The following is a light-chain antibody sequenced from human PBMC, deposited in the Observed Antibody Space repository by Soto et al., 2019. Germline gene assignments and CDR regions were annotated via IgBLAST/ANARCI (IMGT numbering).Light chain of an antibody. J-gene: IGKJ1*01. Sequence: EIVVTQSPGTLSLSPGERATLSCSASQSVSSSYLAWYQQKPGQAPRLLIYGASSRATGIPDRFSGSGSGTDFTLTISRLEPEDFAVYYCQQYGSSLGWTFGQGTKVDI. V-gene: IGKV3-20*01. CDR3: QQYGSSLGWT. CDR2: GAS. CDR1: QSVSSSY.